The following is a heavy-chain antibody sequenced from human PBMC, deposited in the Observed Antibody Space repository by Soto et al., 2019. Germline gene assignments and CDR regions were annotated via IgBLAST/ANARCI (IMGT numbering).Heavy chain of an antibody. V-gene: IGHV4-4*02. CDR1: RYSINNNNW. CDR2: LHHGGST. Sequence: QVLLQESGPGLVKPSETLSLTCDVSRYSINNNNWWSWVRQPPGGGLEWIGELHHGGSTNYNPSLESRVTFSAVISKNQFVLKLSSVTAADTAVYYCTKNSAYALDYWGQGTLVTVSS. CDR3: TKNSAYALDY. D-gene: IGHD5-12*01. J-gene: IGHJ4*02.